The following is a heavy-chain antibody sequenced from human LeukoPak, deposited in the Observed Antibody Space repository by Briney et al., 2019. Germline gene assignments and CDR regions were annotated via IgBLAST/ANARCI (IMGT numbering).Heavy chain of an antibody. CDR2: IYSSGST. J-gene: IGHJ4*02. CDR3: ATGDTAMVPDY. V-gene: IGHV4-4*07. D-gene: IGHD5-18*01. Sequence: SSETLSLTCTVSGGSISSYYWSWIRQPAGKGLEWIGRIYSSGSTNYNPSLKSRVTMSVDTSKNQFSLKLSSVTAADTAVYYCATGDTAMVPDYWGQGTLVTVSS. CDR1: GGSISSYY.